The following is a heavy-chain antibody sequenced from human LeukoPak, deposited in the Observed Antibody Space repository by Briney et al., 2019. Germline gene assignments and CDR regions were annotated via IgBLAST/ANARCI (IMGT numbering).Heavy chain of an antibody. D-gene: IGHD3-10*01. Sequence: NPGESLKISCKFSGSRFTSHWINWVRQTPGKGLEWMGTFDPSDSATYYSPSFQGHVTLSGDNSITTAYLQWSSLTASDTAMYFCARGEKEGFDPWGQGTLVTVSS. CDR2: FDPSDSAT. V-gene: IGHV5-10-1*01. CDR3: ARGEKEGFDP. J-gene: IGHJ5*02. CDR1: GSRFTSHW.